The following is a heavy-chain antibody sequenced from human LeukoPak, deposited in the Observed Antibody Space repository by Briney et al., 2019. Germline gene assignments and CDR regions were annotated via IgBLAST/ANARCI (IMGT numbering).Heavy chain of an antibody. D-gene: IGHD5-24*01. CDR3: ARDGPAQMVDFDY. CDR2: IYPNNGAT. CDR1: GYTFSGTGQY. V-gene: IGHV1-2*02. Sequence: ASVKVSCKASGYTFSGTGQYLYWLRQAPGQGLECMGWIYPNNGATAYAQQFQGRVAMTRGTSINTAYMELSGLRPDDTAVYYCARDGPAQMVDFDYWGQGALVTVSS. J-gene: IGHJ4*02.